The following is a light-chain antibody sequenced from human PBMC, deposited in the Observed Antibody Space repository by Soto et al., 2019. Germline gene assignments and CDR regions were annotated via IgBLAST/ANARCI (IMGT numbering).Light chain of an antibody. Sequence: DIQMTQSPSSLSASVGDRVTITCRASQGISNYLAWYQQKPGIVPNLLIYGASTLQSGVPSRFSGSGSGTDFTLTISSLQPEDVATYYCQKYNSAPPSTFGEGPKVEIK. V-gene: IGKV1-27*01. J-gene: IGKJ1*01. CDR3: QKYNSAPPST. CDR1: QGISNY. CDR2: GAS.